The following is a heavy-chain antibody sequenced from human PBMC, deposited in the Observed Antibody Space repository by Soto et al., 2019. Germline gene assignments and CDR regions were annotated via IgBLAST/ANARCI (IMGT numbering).Heavy chain of an antibody. D-gene: IGHD3-16*02. J-gene: IGHJ6*03. CDR2: IYSGGST. V-gene: IGHV3-66*01. Sequence: GGSLRLSCAASGFTVSSNCMSWVRQAPGKGLEWVSVIYSGGSTYYADSVKGRFTISRDNSKDTLYLQMNSLRAEDTAVYYCPRDSFSHGYTDYMAVRLNGTTVTVSS. CDR3: PRDSFSHGYTDYMAV. CDR1: GFTVSSNC.